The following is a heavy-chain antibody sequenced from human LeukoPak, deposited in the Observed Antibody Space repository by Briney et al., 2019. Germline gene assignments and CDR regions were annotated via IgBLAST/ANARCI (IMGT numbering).Heavy chain of an antibody. D-gene: IGHD2-15*01. Sequence: ASVKVSCKASGYTFTSYAMHWVRQAPGQRLEWMGWINAGNGNTKYSQKFQGRVTITRDTSASTAYMELSSQRSEDTAVYYCARGTIVVVVAAHGGMDVWGQGTTVTVSS. CDR1: GYTFTSYA. J-gene: IGHJ6*02. CDR2: INAGNGNT. V-gene: IGHV1-3*01. CDR3: ARGTIVVVVAAHGGMDV.